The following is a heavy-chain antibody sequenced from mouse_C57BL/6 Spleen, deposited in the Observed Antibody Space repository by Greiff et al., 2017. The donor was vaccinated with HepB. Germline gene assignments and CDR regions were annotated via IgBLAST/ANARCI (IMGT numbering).Heavy chain of an antibody. J-gene: IGHJ4*01. V-gene: IGHV1-78*01. Sequence: VKLQESDAELVKPGASVKISCKVSGYTFTDHTIHWMKQRPEQGLEWIGYIYPRDGSTKYNEKFKGKATLTADKSSSTAYMQLNSLTSEDSAVYFCAREGYYYGSSYAMDYWGQGTSVTVSS. CDR3: AREGYYYGSSYAMDY. CDR2: IYPRDGST. CDR1: GYTFTDHT. D-gene: IGHD1-1*01.